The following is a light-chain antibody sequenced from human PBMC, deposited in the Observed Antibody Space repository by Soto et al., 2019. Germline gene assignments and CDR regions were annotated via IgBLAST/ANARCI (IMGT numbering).Light chain of an antibody. Sequence: EIVLTQSPATLSLSPGERATLSCRASQSVSSYLAWYQQKPGQAPRLLIYGASNRATGIPARFSGSGSGTDFPLTISGLQPEDFAVYYCQQRSNWPATFGQGTKLDI. CDR1: QSVSSY. CDR2: GAS. J-gene: IGKJ1*01. CDR3: QQRSNWPAT. V-gene: IGKV3-11*01.